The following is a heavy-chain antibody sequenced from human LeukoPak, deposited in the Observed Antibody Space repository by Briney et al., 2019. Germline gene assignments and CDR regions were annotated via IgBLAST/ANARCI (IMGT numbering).Heavy chain of an antibody. CDR2: IYYGGAT. Sequence: SETLSLTCTLSGGSISSSNYYWGWLRQPPGKGLGWGGSIYYGGATYYNPSLRSRATISVDTSKNRFSLKLSSVTAADTAVYFWARHENIVIGPTAHAFDCWGRGTLVTVSS. J-gene: IGHJ4*02. D-gene: IGHD2/OR15-2a*01. CDR1: GGSISSSNYY. CDR3: ARHENIVIGPTAHAFDC. V-gene: IGHV4-39*01.